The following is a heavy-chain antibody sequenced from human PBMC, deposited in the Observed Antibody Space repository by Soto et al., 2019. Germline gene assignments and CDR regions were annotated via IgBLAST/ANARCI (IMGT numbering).Heavy chain of an antibody. CDR1: GGSISSGGYY. CDR3: AVREWLLDQYYYYGMDV. V-gene: IGHV4-31*03. J-gene: IGHJ6*02. D-gene: IGHD3-3*01. CDR2: IYYSGST. Sequence: PSETLSLTCTVSGGSISSGGYYWSWIRQHPGKGLEWIGYIYYSGSTYYNPSLKSRVTISVDTSKNQFSLKLSSVTAADTAVYYCAVREWLLDQYYYYGMDVWGQGTTVTISS.